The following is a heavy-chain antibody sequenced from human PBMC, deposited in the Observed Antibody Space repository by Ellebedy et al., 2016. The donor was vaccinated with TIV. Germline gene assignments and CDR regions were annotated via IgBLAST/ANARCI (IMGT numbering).Heavy chain of an antibody. CDR3: ARELRWFEEPRYDH. CDR2: IYPGNSDT. CDR1: GYSFSSYW. V-gene: IGHV5-51*01. J-gene: IGHJ4*02. Sequence: GESLKISXEGFGYSFSSYWITWVRQMPGKGLDWVGAIYPGNSDTRYSPSFHGQVTISLDTSKNQFSLRLNSLTAADTAIYYCARELRWFEEPRYDHWGQGTQVIVSS. D-gene: IGHD3-10*01.